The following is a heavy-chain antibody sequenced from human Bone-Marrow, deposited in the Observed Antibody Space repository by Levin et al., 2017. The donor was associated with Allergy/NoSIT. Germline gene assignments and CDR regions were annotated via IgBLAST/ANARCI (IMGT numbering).Heavy chain of an antibody. CDR1: GFTFNRYV. V-gene: IGHV3-30*14. D-gene: IGHD3-10*01. CDR3: ARGIWFGELPYYYYYGMDM. CDR2: MSYDGTTQ. Sequence: GESLKISCGASGFTFNRYVMYWVRQAPGKGLEWVGLMSYDGTTQYYADSAKGRFTISRDISKNMLYLQMNSLRVEDTAVYYCARGIWFGELPYYYYYGMDMWGPGTAVTVS. J-gene: IGHJ6*02.